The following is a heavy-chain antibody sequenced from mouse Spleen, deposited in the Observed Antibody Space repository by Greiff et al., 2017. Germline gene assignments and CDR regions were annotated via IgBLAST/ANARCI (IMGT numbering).Heavy chain of an antibody. Sequence: VKLQESGPGLVAPSQSLSITCTVSGFSLTSYGVHWVRQPPGKGLEWLGVIWAGGSTHYNSALMSRLSISKDNSKSQVFLKMNSLQTDDTAMYYCAGESPNWDDYAMDYWGQGTSVTVSS. J-gene: IGHJ4*01. CDR2: IWAGGST. V-gene: IGHV2-9*02. CDR3: AGESPNWDDYAMDY. D-gene: IGHD4-1*01. CDR1: GFSLTSYG.